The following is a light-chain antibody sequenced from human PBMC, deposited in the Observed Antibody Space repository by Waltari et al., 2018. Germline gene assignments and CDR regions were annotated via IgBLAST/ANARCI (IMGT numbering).Light chain of an antibody. J-gene: IGKJ2*01. V-gene: IGKV3-20*01. CDR3: QQHDNTPYT. Sequence: EIVLMQSPGTLSLSPGERATLSCRATQSVRTTHLAWYQQKPGQTPSLVIYGASNRATGIPDRFSGSGSGTDFTLTINRLEPEDSAVYYCQQHDNTPYTFGQGTKLEI. CDR1: QSVRTTH. CDR2: GAS.